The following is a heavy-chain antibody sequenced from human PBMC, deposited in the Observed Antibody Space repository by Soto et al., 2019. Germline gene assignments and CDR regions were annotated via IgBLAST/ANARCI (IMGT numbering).Heavy chain of an antibody. D-gene: IGHD6-19*01. CDR1: GFTFSTYA. Sequence: EVQLLESGGGLVQPGGSLRLSCAASGFTFSTYAMNWVRRAPGKGLEWVSGISGSGDSTHYADSVKGRFTVSRDNSKNTLYLQMNSLRAEDTAVFYCAKERSSGWSFDYWGQGTLVTVSS. J-gene: IGHJ4*02. CDR3: AKERSSGWSFDY. CDR2: ISGSGDST. V-gene: IGHV3-23*01.